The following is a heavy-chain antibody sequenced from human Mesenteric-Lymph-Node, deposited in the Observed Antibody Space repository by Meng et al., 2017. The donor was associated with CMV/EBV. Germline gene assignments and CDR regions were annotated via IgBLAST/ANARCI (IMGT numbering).Heavy chain of an antibody. CDR3: ARDLKWELLY. CDR1: GFTFSNYG. Sequence: LSLTCVASGFTFSNYGVSWVRQTPGKGLEWVSATDAGDGGTYYADSVKGRFTIFRDSSKSTLFLQMDGLRAEDTAMYYCARDLKWELLYWGQGTLVTVSS. CDR2: TDAGDGGT. J-gene: IGHJ4*02. V-gene: IGHV3-23*01. D-gene: IGHD1-26*01.